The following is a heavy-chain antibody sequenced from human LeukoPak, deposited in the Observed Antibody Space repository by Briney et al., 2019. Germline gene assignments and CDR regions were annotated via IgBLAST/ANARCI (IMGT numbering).Heavy chain of an antibody. CDR1: GYTFTGYY. D-gene: IGHD4-11*01. CDR3: ARVFMTTVTTSDY. J-gene: IGHJ4*02. V-gene: IGHV1-2*02. Sequence: GASVKVSCKASGYTFTGYYMHWVRQAPGQGLEWMGWINPNSGGTNYAQKFQGRVTMTRDTSISTAYMELSRLRSDDTAVYYCARVFMTTVTTSDYWGQGTLVTVSS. CDR2: INPNSGGT.